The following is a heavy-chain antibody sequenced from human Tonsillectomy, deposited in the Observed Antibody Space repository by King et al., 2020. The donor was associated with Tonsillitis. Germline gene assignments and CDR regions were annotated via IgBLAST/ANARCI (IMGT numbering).Heavy chain of an antibody. D-gene: IGHD6-19*01. V-gene: IGHV3-21*01. J-gene: IGHJ4*02. Sequence: QLVQSGGGLVKPGGSLRLSCAASGFTFSSYNMNWVRQAPGKGLEWVSSISSSSSYIHYADSVKGRFTISRDNAKNSLYLQMNSLRAEDTAVYYCARDLNQGGGTWLAVAGNIGYWGQGTLVTVSS. CDR1: GFTFSSYN. CDR2: ISSSSSYI. CDR3: ARDLNQGGGTWLAVAGNIGY.